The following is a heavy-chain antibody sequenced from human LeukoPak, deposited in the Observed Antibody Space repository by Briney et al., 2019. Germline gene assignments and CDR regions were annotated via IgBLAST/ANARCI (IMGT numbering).Heavy chain of an antibody. J-gene: IGHJ4*02. CDR2: ISSSSSYI. CDR1: GFTFSSYS. V-gene: IGHV3-21*01. D-gene: IGHD2-2*01. Sequence: GGSLRLSCAASGFTFSSYSMNWVRPAPGKGLGWVSSISSSSSYIYYADSVKGRFTISRDNAKNSLYLQMNSMRADDTAVYYCARDVPYCSSTSCAFDYWGQGTLVTVSS. CDR3: ARDVPYCSSTSCAFDY.